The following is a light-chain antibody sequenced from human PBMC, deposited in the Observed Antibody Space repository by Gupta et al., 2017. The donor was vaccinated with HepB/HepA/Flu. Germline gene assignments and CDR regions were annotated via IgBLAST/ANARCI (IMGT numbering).Light chain of an antibody. J-gene: IGKJ4*01. Sequence: DIQMTQPPSSLSASVGDSVTIACRACQGSRNYLAWYQQKPGKSPRLLIYAASTLHSGVPSRFSGSGSGADFTLTISRLQPEDVAAYYCREEDSAPNTFGGATKVEIK. CDR3: REEDSAPNT. V-gene: IGKV1-27*01. CDR2: AAS. CDR1: QGSRNY.